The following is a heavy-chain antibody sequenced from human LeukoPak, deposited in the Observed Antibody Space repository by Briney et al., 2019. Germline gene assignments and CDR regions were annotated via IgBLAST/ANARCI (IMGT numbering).Heavy chain of an antibody. J-gene: IGHJ4*02. V-gene: IGHV3-21*01. Sequence: PGGSLRLSCAASGLTFSSYSMNWVRQAPGKGLEWVSSISSSSSYIYYADSVKGRFTISRDSAKNSLYLQMNSLRAEDTAVYYCARDRVVPGDFDYWGQGTLVTVSS. D-gene: IGHD2-2*01. CDR2: ISSSSSYI. CDR3: ARDRVVPGDFDY. CDR1: GLTFSSYS.